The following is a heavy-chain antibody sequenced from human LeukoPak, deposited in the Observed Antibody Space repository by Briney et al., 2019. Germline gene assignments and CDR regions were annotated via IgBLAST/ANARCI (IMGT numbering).Heavy chain of an antibody. D-gene: IGHD1-14*01. CDR3: AASVASRYKWIDS. J-gene: IGHJ5*01. CDR2: VFYVGDT. V-gene: IGHV4-39*01. CDR1: GGSISSSSYY. Sequence: PSETLSLTCTVSGGSISSSSYYWDWIRQSPGKGLEWIGSVFYVGDTYYNPSLESRVTIYVDTSRNRLSLRLTSVTAADTAVYFCAASVASRYKWIDSWGQGTLVTVSS.